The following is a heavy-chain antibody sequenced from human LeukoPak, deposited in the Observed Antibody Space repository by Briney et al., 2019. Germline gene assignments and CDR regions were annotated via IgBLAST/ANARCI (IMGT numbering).Heavy chain of an antibody. CDR3: AREPPGDEDTVVTYFDY. D-gene: IGHD4-23*01. V-gene: IGHV3-21*01. Sequence: GGSLRLSCAASGFTFSSYSMNWVRQAPGKGLEWVSSISSSSSYIYYADSVKGRFTISRDNAKNSLYLQMNSLRAEDTAVYYCAREPPGDEDTVVTYFDYWGQGTLVTVSS. CDR1: GFTFSSYS. CDR2: ISSSSSYI. J-gene: IGHJ4*02.